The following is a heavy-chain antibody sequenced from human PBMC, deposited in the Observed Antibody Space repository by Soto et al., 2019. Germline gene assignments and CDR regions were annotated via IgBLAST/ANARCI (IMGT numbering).Heavy chain of an antibody. J-gene: IGHJ5*02. Sequence: GGSLRLSCAASGFTFSGSAMHWVRQASGKGLEWVGRIRSKANSYATAYAASVKGRFTISRDDSKNTAYLQMNSLKTEDTAVYYCTRRPYCSGGSCYSVWFDPWGQGTLVTVSS. D-gene: IGHD2-15*01. CDR2: IRSKANSYAT. V-gene: IGHV3-73*01. CDR1: GFTFSGSA. CDR3: TRRPYCSGGSCYSVWFDP.